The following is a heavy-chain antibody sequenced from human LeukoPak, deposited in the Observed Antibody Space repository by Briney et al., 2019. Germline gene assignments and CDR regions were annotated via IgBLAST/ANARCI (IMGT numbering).Heavy chain of an antibody. CDR3: ASYYDYVWGSYEYYYYGMDV. V-gene: IGHV3-53*01. Sequence: GGALRLSCAASGFTVSSSYMSWVRQAPGKGLEWVSVIYSGGSTYYADSVKGRFTISRDNSKNTLYLQMNSLRAEDTAVYYCASYYDYVWGSYEYYYYGMDVWGQGTTVTVSS. D-gene: IGHD3-16*01. CDR2: IYSGGST. J-gene: IGHJ6*02. CDR1: GFTVSSSY.